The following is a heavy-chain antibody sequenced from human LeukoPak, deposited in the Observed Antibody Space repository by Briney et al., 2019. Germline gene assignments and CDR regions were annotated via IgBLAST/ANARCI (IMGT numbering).Heavy chain of an antibody. V-gene: IGHV3-48*03. CDR2: ISSSSSTI. CDR3: ARDSGSYSD. Sequence: GGSLRLSCAASGFTFSSYEMNWVRQAPGKGLEWVSFISSSSSTIHYADFVKGRFTISRDNAKNSVYLQMNSLRAEDTAVYYCARDSGSYSDWGQGTLVTVSS. J-gene: IGHJ4*02. CDR1: GFTFSSYE. D-gene: IGHD1-26*01.